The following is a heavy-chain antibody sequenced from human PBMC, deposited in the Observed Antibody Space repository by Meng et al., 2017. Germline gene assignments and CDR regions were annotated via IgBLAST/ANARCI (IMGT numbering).Heavy chain of an antibody. D-gene: IGHD6-6*01. V-gene: IGHV1-2*06. CDR1: GYTFTSYG. CDR3: ARGQGGGSSEIDY. J-gene: IGHJ4*02. CDR2: INPIGGGT. Sequence: ASVKVSCKASGYTFTSYGISWVRQAPGQGLEWMGRINPIGGGTNYAQKFQGRVTMSRDTSLSTAYMELSSLRSDDTAVYYCARGQGGGSSEIDYWGQGTLVTVSS.